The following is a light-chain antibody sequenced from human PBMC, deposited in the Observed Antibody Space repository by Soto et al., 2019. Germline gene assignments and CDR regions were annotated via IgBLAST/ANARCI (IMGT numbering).Light chain of an antibody. V-gene: IGKV3-15*01. Sequence: AQSRGALCLSRGERATLSCRVSQTVGTTYLAWYQHKPGQAPRLLIYGASTRATAIPARFSGSGSGTEFTLTISSLQSEDFAVYYCQQYHNWPPITFGQGTRLEIK. CDR1: QTVGTTY. CDR2: GAS. CDR3: QQYHNWPPIT. J-gene: IGKJ5*01.